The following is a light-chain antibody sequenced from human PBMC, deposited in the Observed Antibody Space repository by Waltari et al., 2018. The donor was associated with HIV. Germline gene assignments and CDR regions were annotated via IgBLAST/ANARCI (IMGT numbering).Light chain of an antibody. J-gene: IGLJ2*01. Sequence: QSALTQPPSASGSPGQSVTMSCTGTSSDIGGYNYVSWYQQHPGKAPKLIMTEVTKRPSGVPDRFSGSKSGDTASLTVSGLQAEDEAHYYCSSYAPTNKFYVLFGGGITLTVL. CDR1: SSDIGGYNY. CDR3: SSYAPTNKFYVL. CDR2: EVT. V-gene: IGLV2-8*01.